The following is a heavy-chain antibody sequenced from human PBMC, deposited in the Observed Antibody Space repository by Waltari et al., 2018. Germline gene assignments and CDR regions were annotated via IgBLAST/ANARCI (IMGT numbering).Heavy chain of an antibody. J-gene: IGHJ4*02. CDR1: GFTFSTYW. CDR2: INPDGSQK. V-gene: IGHV3-7*01. Sequence: EVQLVESGGGLVQPGGSLRLSWAASGFTFSTYWMKWIRQAPGKGLEWVANINPDGSQKFYVDSVKGRFTVSRDNAQNSLYLQMNNLRAEDTAVYYCTTLARGESGDYWGQGTLVTVSS. D-gene: IGHD3-10*01. CDR3: TTLARGESGDY.